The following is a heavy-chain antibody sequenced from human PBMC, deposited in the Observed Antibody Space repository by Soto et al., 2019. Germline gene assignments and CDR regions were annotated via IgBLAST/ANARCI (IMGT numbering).Heavy chain of an antibody. D-gene: IGHD2-2*01. J-gene: IGHJ5*02. V-gene: IGHV1-24*01. CDR3: ATSRSPVVPATNWFDP. CDR1: GYTLTELS. CDR2: FDPEDGET. Sequence: ASVKVSCKVSGYTLTELSMHWVRQAPGKGLEWMGGFDPEDGETIYARKFQGRVTMTEDTSTDTAYMELSSLRSEDTAVYYCATSRSPVVPATNWFDPWGQGTLVTVSS.